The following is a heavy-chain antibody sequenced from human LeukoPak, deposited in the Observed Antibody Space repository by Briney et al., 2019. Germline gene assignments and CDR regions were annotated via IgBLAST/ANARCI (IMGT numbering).Heavy chain of an antibody. V-gene: IGHV1-69*13. CDR2: IIPIFGTA. CDR1: GGTFSSYA. D-gene: IGHD6-6*01. J-gene: IGHJ3*02. CDR3: ARATGIAARRGRYDAFDI. Sequence: ASVTVSCKASGGTFSSYAISWVRQAPGQGLEWVGGIIPIFGTANYAQKFQGRVTITADESTSTAYMELSSLRSEDTAVYYCARATGIAARRGRYDAFDIWGQGTMVTVSS.